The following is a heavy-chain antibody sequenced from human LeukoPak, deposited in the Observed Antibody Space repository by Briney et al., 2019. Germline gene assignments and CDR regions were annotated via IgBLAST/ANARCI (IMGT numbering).Heavy chain of an antibody. V-gene: IGHV3-23*01. D-gene: IGHD3-10*01. Sequence: AGGSLRLSCAASGFTFSSYTMSWVRQAPGKGLEWVSAISGSGGSTHYADSVRGRFTMSRDNSKNTLFLQMNSLRAEDTAVYSCAKALIGYGSDAFDIWGQGTMVTVSS. J-gene: IGHJ3*02. CDR1: GFTFSSYT. CDR2: ISGSGGST. CDR3: AKALIGYGSDAFDI.